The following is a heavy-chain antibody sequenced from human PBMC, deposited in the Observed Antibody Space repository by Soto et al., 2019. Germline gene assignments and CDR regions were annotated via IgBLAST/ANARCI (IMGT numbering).Heavy chain of an antibody. CDR2: IIPVFDKA. D-gene: IGHD3-16*01. CDR3: ARLRRDWGDAFDL. Sequence: QVQLVQSGADLKKPGSSVRVSCKTSGGPFGSSAISWVRQAPAQRLEWIGEIIPVFDKANYAQHFQGRLTITADKSTATVFMQRNSLRSEDTAIYFCARLRRDWGDAFDLWGQGTLVAVSS. CDR1: GGPFGSSA. V-gene: IGHV1-69*06. J-gene: IGHJ3*01.